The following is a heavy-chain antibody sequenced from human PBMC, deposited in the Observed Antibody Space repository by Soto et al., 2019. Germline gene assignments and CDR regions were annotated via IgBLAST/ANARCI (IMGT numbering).Heavy chain of an antibody. Sequence: GGSLRLSCAASGFTFSSYGMHWVRQAPGKGLEWVAVKWYDGSNKYYADSVKGRFTISRDNSKNTLYLQMNSLRAEDTAVYYCARDGWYEDGYYGMDVWGQGTMVTVSS. CDR2: KWYDGSNK. D-gene: IGHD6-19*01. V-gene: IGHV3-33*01. J-gene: IGHJ6*02. CDR1: GFTFSSYG. CDR3: ARDGWYEDGYYGMDV.